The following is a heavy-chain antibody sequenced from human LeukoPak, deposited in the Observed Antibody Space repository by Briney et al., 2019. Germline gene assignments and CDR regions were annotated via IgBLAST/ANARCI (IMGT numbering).Heavy chain of an antibody. V-gene: IGHV3-21*01. J-gene: IGHJ2*01. CDR3: ARADCGGDCYWYFDL. Sequence: GGSLRLSCAASGFTFSSYSMNWVRQAPGKGLEWVSSISSSSSYIYYADSVKGRFTISRDNAKNSLYLQMDSLRAEDTAVYYCARADCGGDCYWYFDLWGRGTLVTVSS. D-gene: IGHD2-21*02. CDR1: GFTFSSYS. CDR2: ISSSSSYI.